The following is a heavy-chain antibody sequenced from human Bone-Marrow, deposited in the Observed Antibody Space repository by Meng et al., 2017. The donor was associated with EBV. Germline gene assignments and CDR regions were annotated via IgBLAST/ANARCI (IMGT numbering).Heavy chain of an antibody. V-gene: IGHV3-21*01. D-gene: IGHD4/OR15-4a*01. J-gene: IGHJ4*02. CDR3: TRVSANFVDY. CDR2: ISSTGTHI. Sequence: EVKLVESGGGLVKPGGSLRLSCAASGPFTFSNYGMSWVRQAPGKGLEWVSSISSTGTHIHYADSVKGRFTISRDNSKKSVYLQMSGLRAEDTAVYYCTRVSANFVDYWGMGTLVTVS. CDR1: GPFTFSNYG.